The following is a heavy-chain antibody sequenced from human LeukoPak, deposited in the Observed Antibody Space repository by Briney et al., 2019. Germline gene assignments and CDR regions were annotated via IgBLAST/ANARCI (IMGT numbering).Heavy chain of an antibody. CDR3: ASSSWYGNWFDP. D-gene: IGHD6-13*01. J-gene: IGHJ5*02. CDR2: NYYTGST. CDR1: GGSISSYY. Sequence: SETLSLTCTVSGGSISSYYWSWIRQPPGKGLEWIGYNYYTGSTNYNPSLKSRVTISVDTSKNQFSLKLSSVTAADTAVYYCASSSWYGNWFDPWGQGTLVTVSS. V-gene: IGHV4-59*01.